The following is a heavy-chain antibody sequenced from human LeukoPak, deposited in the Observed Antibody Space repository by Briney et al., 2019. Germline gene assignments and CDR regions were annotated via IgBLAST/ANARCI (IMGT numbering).Heavy chain of an antibody. CDR1: VYTLTNYD. Sequence: GASGNVSGKASVYTLTNYDINWLRQAPGQGLEWMGWMKPKSGETGYAQKFQGRATMTRDTSINAAYMELRSLTSEDTAVYYCARDYGGNFGWFEPWRQGTIATVP. CDR3: ARDYGGNFGWFEP. CDR2: MKPKSGET. J-gene: IGHJ5*02. V-gene: IGHV1-8*01. D-gene: IGHD4-23*01.